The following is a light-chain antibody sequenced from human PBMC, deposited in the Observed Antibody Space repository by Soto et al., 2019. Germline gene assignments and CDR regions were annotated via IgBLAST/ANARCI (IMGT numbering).Light chain of an antibody. J-gene: IGKJ3*01. CDR2: KAS. Sequence: DIQMTQSPSTLSASVGDRVTITCRASQSISSWLAWYQQKPGKAPKLLIYKASTLESGVPSRFSGSGSGTEFTLTISSLQPDDFATYYCQQYSSYLFTFGPGTKVGIK. CDR1: QSISSW. V-gene: IGKV1-5*03. CDR3: QQYSSYLFT.